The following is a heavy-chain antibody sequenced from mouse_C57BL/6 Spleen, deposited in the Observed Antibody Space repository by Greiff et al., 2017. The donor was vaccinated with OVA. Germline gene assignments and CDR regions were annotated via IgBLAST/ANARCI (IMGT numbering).Heavy chain of an antibody. V-gene: IGHV2-6-1*01. Sequence: VQRVESGPGLVAPSQSLSITCTVSGFSLTSYGVHWVRQPPGKGLEWLVVIWSDGSTTYNSALKSRLSISKDNSKSQVFLKMNSLQTDDTAMYYCARQIITTVVAGGYYAMDYWGQGTSVTVSS. CDR1: GFSLTSYG. J-gene: IGHJ4*01. CDR2: IWSDGST. CDR3: ARQIITTVVAGGYYAMDY. D-gene: IGHD1-1*01.